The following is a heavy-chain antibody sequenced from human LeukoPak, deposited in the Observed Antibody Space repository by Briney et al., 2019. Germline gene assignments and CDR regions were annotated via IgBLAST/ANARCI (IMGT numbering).Heavy chain of an antibody. CDR1: GGSISSSSYY. V-gene: IGHV4-39*07. CDR3: ARDQAEVYGSGSPFDY. D-gene: IGHD3-10*01. J-gene: IGHJ4*02. CDR2: IYYSGST. Sequence: SETLSLTCTVSGGSISSSSYYWDWIRQPPGKGLEWIGSIYYSGSTYYNPFLKSRVTISVDTSKNQFSLKLSSVTAADTAVYYCARDQAEVYGSGSPFDYWGQGTLVTVSS.